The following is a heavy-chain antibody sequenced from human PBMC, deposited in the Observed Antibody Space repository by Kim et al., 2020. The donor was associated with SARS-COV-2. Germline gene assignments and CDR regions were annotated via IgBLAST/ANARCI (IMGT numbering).Heavy chain of an antibody. D-gene: IGHD3-9*01. Sequence: SETLSLTCTVSGGSISSYYWSWIRQPPGKGLEWIGYIYYSGSTNYNPSLKSRVTISVDTSKNQFSLKLSSVTAADTAVYYCARVGDILTGYYYFDYWGQG. CDR1: GGSISSYY. CDR3: ARVGDILTGYYYFDY. J-gene: IGHJ4*02. CDR2: IYYSGST. V-gene: IGHV4-59*13.